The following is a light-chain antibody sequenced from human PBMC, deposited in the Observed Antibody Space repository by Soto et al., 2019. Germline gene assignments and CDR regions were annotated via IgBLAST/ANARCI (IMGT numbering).Light chain of an antibody. CDR1: QSLSSW. V-gene: IGKV1-5*01. Sequence: DIQMTQSPSTLSAPVGDRVTITCRASQSLSSWLAWYQQKPGKAPKLLIYDASSLESGVPSRFSGSGSGTEFTLTISSLQPDDFATYYCQQYNGYPLTFGGGTKVEIK. CDR2: DAS. J-gene: IGKJ4*01. CDR3: QQYNGYPLT.